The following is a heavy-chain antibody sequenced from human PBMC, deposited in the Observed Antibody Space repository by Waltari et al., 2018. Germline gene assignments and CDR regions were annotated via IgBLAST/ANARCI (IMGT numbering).Heavy chain of an antibody. D-gene: IGHD2-15*01. V-gene: IGHV4-38-2*02. CDR1: GYSIRSGFF. CDR2: ISYSGAS. Sequence: QVHLQESGPGLVTPSETLSHSCFVSGYSIRSGFFWGWIRQAPGKGLDWIATISYSGASHYSPSLKSRVTIAADASKNLFSLKLTSVTAADTAMYYCARDGGNVVPLWGLGTAVTVSS. J-gene: IGHJ6*02. CDR3: ARDGGNVVPL.